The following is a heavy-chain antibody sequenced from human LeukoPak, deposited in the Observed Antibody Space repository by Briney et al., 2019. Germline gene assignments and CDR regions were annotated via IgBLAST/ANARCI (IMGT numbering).Heavy chain of an antibody. CDR3: ARDLSYFDY. CDR1: GFSVSSTY. Sequence: SGGSLRLSCAASGFSVSSTYMTWVRQAPGKGLEWVSITYSDGNTYYAESVRGRFTVSRGYSTNTLYLQMKSLRVEDTAFYYCARDLSYFDYWGQGTLVTVST. V-gene: IGHV3-53*01. J-gene: IGHJ4*02. D-gene: IGHD2/OR15-2a*01. CDR2: TYSDGNT.